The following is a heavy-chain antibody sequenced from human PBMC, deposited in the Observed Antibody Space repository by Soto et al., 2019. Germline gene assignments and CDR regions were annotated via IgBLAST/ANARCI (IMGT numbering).Heavy chain of an antibody. J-gene: IGHJ3*02. CDR1: GYRFTNFW. V-gene: IGHV5-51*01. CDR3: ARQNGAFDI. D-gene: IGHD2-8*01. CDR2: IYPGDSDI. Sequence: GESLKISCKGSGYRFTNFWIGWVRQMPGKGLEWMGIIYPGDSDIRYSPSFQGQVTISADKSINTAYLQWSSLKASDTAMCYCARQNGAFDIWGQGTMVTVSS.